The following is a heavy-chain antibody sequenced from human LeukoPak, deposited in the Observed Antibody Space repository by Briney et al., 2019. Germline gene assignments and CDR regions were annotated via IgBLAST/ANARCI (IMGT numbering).Heavy chain of an antibody. CDR3: ARGLAYNYDSSAYFLDY. CDR1: GFTFSNYA. D-gene: IGHD3-22*01. J-gene: IGHJ4*01. Sequence: GGSLRLSCAASGFTFSNYAMFWVRQAPGKGLEWVAIISYDGTNKYYADSVKGRFTISRDNSKNTLYLQMNSLRAEDTAVYYCARGLAYNYDSSAYFLDYWGQGTLVTVSS. V-gene: IGHV3-30*04. CDR2: ISYDGTNK.